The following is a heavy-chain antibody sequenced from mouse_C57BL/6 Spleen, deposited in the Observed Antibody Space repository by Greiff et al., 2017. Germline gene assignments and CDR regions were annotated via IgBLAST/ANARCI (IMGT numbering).Heavy chain of an antibody. J-gene: IGHJ2*01. CDR2: IHPNYGTT. V-gene: IGHV1-39*01. Sequence: VQLQQSGPELVKPGASVKISCKASGYSFTDYNMNWVKQSPGQGLEWIGVIHPNYGTTSYNQKFKGKATLTVDKSSSTAYMQLNSLTSEDSAVDYCARRSCGFYFDYWGQGTTLTVSS. CDR1: GYSFTDYN. CDR3: ARRSCGFYFDY.